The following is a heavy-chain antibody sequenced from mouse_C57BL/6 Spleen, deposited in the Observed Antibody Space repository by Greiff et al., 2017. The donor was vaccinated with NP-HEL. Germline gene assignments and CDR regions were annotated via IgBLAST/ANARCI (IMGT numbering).Heavy chain of an antibody. CDR2: IDPSDSYT. CDR1: GYTFTSYW. CDR3: AIWGYYYGAMDY. V-gene: IGHV1-59*01. Sequence: QVQLQQPGAELVRPGTSVKLSCKASGYTFTSYWMHWVKQRPGQGLEWIGVIDPSDSYTNYNQKFKGKATLTVDKSSSTAYMQLSSLTSEDSAVYYCAIWGYYYGAMDYWGQGTSVTVSS. D-gene: IGHD1-1*01. J-gene: IGHJ4*01.